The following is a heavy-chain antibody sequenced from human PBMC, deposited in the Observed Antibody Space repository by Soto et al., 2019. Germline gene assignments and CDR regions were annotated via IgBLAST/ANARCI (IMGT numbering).Heavy chain of an antibody. V-gene: IGHV3-64*01. CDR3: ARRGYGSRWPNVYMDV. CDR2: ISNNGAHT. J-gene: IGHJ6*03. D-gene: IGHD6-13*01. Sequence: EAQLVESGGGLVQPGGSLRLSCAASGFTFSKYEMHWVRQAPGKGLEYVSGISNNGAHTDYAKSVKGRFTISRDNSENTRYLQMGSLRAEDMALYYCARRGYGSRWPNVYMDVWGKGTTVTVSS. CDR1: GFTFSKYE.